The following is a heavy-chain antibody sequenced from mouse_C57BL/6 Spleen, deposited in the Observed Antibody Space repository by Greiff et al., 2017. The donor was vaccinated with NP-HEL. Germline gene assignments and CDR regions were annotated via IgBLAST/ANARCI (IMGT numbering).Heavy chain of an antibody. D-gene: IGHD2-4*01. CDR2: ISSGSSTI. J-gene: IGHJ2*01. CDR1: GFTFSDYG. Sequence: EVKLMESGGGLVKPGGSLKLSCAASGFTFSDYGMHWVRQAPEKGLEWVAYISSGSSTIYYADTVKGRFTISRDNAKNTLFLQMTSLRSEDTAMYYCAREGDYDGFDYWGQGTTLTVSS. CDR3: AREGDYDGFDY. V-gene: IGHV5-17*01.